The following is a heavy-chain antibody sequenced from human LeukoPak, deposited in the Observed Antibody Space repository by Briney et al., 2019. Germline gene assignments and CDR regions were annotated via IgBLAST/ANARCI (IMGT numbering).Heavy chain of an antibody. CDR1: GYTFTSYG. V-gene: IGHV1-18*01. D-gene: IGHD3-3*01. J-gene: IGHJ6*02. CDR2: ISAYNGNT. Sequence: ASVKVSCKASGYTFTSYGISWVRQAPGQGLEWMGWISAYNGNTNYAQKLQGRVTMTTDTSTSTAYMELRSLRSDDTAVYYCARGVGLRFSPRDYYYYGMDVWGQGTTVTVSS. CDR3: ARGVGLRFSPRDYYYYGMDV.